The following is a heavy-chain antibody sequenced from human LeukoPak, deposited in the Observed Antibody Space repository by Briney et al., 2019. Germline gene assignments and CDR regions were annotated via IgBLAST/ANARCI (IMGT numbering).Heavy chain of an antibody. J-gene: IGHJ4*03. V-gene: IGHV1-2*06. D-gene: IGHD2-15*01. CDR2: INPNSGGT. CDR3: AGDGYCSGGSCYPDY. CDR1: GYTFTGYY. Sequence: ASVKVSCKASGYTFTGYYMHWVRQAPGQGLEWMGRINPNSGGTNYAQKFQGRVTMTRDTSISTAYMELSRLRSDDTAVYYCAGDGYCSGGSCYPDYWGQGTLVTVSS.